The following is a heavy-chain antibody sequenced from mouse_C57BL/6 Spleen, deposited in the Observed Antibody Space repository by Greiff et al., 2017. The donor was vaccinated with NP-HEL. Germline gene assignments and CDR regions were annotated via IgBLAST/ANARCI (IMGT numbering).Heavy chain of an antibody. J-gene: IGHJ2*01. CDR2: INPNNGGT. CDR3: ARRGFITTVVANYFDY. Sequence: VQLQQSGPELVKPGASVKISCKASGYTFTDYYMNWVKQSHGKSLEWIGDINPNNGGTSYNQKFKGKATLTVDKSSSTAYMELRSLTSEDSAVYYCARRGFITTVVANYFDYWGQGTTLTVSS. CDR1: GYTFTDYY. V-gene: IGHV1-26*01. D-gene: IGHD1-1*01.